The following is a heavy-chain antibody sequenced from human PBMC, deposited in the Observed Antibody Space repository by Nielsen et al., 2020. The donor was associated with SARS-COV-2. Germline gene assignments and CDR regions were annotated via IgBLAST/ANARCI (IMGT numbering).Heavy chain of an antibody. V-gene: IGHV1-3*01. CDR2: INPGNGNT. CDR3: ARDNVLLWLGESGDAFDI. D-gene: IGHD3-10*01. J-gene: IGHJ3*02. Sequence: WVRQAPGQRLQWMGWINPGNGNTKYSQKFQGRVTITRDTSASTVSMELNSLRSEDTAVYYCARDNVLLWLGESGDAFDIWGHGTMVTVSS.